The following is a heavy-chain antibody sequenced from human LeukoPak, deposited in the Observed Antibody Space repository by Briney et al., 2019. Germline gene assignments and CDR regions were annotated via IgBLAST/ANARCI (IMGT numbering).Heavy chain of an antibody. CDR1: GFTFSSYW. J-gene: IGHJ4*02. V-gene: IGHV3-7*01. CDR2: IKQDGSEK. D-gene: IGHD3-22*01. CDR3: ASQSYYHDSSGYYPTYYFDY. Sequence: PGGSLRLSCAASGFTFSSYWMSWVRQAPGKGLEWVANIKQDGSEKYYVDSVKGRFTISRDNAKNSLYLQMNSLRAEDTAVYYCASQSYYHDSSGYYPTYYFDYWGQGTLVTVSS.